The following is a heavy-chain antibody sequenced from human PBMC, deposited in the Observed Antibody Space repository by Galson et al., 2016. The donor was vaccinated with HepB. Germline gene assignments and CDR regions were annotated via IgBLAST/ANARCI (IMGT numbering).Heavy chain of an antibody. J-gene: IGHJ6*02. CDR2: VSHSGST. Sequence: SETLSLTCSVSGGSISSSTHYWGWIRQSPGKGLEWIGYVSHSGSTSHNSSLKSRVTMSLDTSKNQISLNLISVTAADTAVYYCARLFDSGNNYARYKVLDVWGQGTTVTVSS. V-gene: IGHV4-61*05. CDR1: GGSISSSTHY. D-gene: IGHD5-24*01. CDR3: ARLFDSGNNYARYKVLDV.